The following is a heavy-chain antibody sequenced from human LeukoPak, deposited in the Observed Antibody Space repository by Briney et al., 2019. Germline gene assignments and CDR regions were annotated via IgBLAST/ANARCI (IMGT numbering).Heavy chain of an antibody. CDR3: ARLVDTAMDHFDY. CDR2: ISSSSSYI. CDR1: GFTFSSYS. Sequence: GGSLRLSCAASGFTFSSYSMNWVRQAPGKGLEWVSSISSSSSYIYYADSVKGRFTISRDNAKNSLYLQMNSLRAEDTAVYYCARLVDTAMDHFDYWGQGTLVTVSS. D-gene: IGHD5-18*01. V-gene: IGHV3-21*01. J-gene: IGHJ4*02.